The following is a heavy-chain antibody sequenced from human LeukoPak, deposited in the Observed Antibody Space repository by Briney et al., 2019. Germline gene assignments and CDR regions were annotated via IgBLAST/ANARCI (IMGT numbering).Heavy chain of an antibody. V-gene: IGHV7-4-1*02. Sequence: ASVKVSCKASGYTFTSYAMNWVRQAPGQGLEWMGWINTNTGNPTYAQGFTGRFVFSLDTSVSTAYLQISSLKAGDTAVYYCARELEYSGSNHSDWFDPWGQGTLVTVSS. CDR3: ARELEYSGSNHSDWFDP. J-gene: IGHJ5*02. CDR1: GYTFTSYA. D-gene: IGHD1-26*01. CDR2: INTNTGNP.